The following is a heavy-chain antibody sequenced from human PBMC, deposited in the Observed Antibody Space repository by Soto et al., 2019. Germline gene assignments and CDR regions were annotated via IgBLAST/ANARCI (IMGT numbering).Heavy chain of an antibody. D-gene: IGHD4-17*01. V-gene: IGHV1-18*01. CDR1: GYTFSSYG. CDR2: ISAYNGNT. J-gene: IGHJ4*02. Sequence: ASVKVSCKASGYTFSSYGITWVRQAPGQGLEWMGWISAYNGNTNYAQKLQGRLTMTTDTSTSTAYMELRSLRSDDTAVYYCARGYTQSTVTPIRYWGLGTLVTVSS. CDR3: ARGYTQSTVTPIRY.